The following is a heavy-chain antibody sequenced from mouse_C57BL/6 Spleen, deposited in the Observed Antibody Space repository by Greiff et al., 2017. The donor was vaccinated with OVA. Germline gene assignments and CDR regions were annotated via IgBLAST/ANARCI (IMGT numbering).Heavy chain of an antibody. CDR2: INPYNGDT. CDR3: ARNYGPLYFDY. CDR1: GYSFTGYF. D-gene: IGHD1-2*01. J-gene: IGHJ2*01. Sequence: VQLMQSGPDLVKPGDSVKISCTASGYSFTGYFMNWVMQSHGKSLEWIGRINPYNGDTFYNQNFKGQSTLTVDKSSSNLHLELRSLTSEDSAVYYCARNYGPLYFDYWGQGTTLTVSS. V-gene: IGHV1-20*01.